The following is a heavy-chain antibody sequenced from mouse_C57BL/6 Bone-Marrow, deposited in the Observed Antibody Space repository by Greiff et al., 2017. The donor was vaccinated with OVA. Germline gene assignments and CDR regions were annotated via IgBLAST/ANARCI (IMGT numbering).Heavy chain of an antibody. D-gene: IGHD1-1*01. Sequence: VKLQESGPELVKPGASVKLSCKASGYTFTSYDINWVKQRPGQGLEWIGWIYPRDGSTKYNEKFKGKATLTVDTSSSTAYMELHSLTSEDSAVYFCARWGRDYYGSSYDWFAYWGQGTLVTVSA. J-gene: IGHJ3*01. V-gene: IGHV1-85*01. CDR3: ARWGRDYYGSSYDWFAY. CDR2: IYPRDGST. CDR1: GYTFTSYD.